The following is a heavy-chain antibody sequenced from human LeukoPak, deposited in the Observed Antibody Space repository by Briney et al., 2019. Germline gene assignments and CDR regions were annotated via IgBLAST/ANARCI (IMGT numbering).Heavy chain of an antibody. J-gene: IGHJ4*02. Sequence: ASVKVSCKASGYTFTDYYIHWVRQAPGQGLEWVGWINPNSGGTNSAQKFQGRVTMTWDTSISTAYMELSRLRSDDTAVYYCARDFGSSWERGDYWGQGTLVTVSS. CDR2: INPNSGGT. D-gene: IGHD6-13*01. CDR1: GYTFTDYY. V-gene: IGHV1-2*02. CDR3: ARDFGSSWERGDY.